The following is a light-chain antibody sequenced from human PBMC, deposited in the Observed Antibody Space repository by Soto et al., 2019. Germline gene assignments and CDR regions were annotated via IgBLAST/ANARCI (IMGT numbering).Light chain of an antibody. V-gene: IGKV1-5*01. Sequence: GVRVTITCRATQSISSWLAWYQQKPGKAPKLLIYDASSLESGVPSRFSGSGSGTEFTLTISSLQPDDVATYYCQQYNSYSPTFGQGTKVEIK. CDR3: QQYNSYSPT. J-gene: IGKJ1*01. CDR1: QSISSW. CDR2: DAS.